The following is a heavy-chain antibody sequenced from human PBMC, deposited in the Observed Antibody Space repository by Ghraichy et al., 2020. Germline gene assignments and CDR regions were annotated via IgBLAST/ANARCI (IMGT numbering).Heavy chain of an antibody. Sequence: GGSLRLSCAASGFTFSSYWMSWVRQAPGKGLEWVANIKQDGSERYYVDSVKGRFTISRDNAKNSLYLQMNSLRAEDTAVYYCARVGDSNSWYSSDYYGMDVWGQGTTVTVSS. CDR2: IKQDGSER. V-gene: IGHV3-7*03. D-gene: IGHD6-13*01. CDR1: GFTFSSYW. J-gene: IGHJ6*02. CDR3: ARVGDSNSWYSSDYYGMDV.